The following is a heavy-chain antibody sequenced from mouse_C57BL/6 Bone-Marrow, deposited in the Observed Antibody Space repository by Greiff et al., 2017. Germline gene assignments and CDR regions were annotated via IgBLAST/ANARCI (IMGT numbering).Heavy chain of an antibody. CDR1: GYTFTSYG. Sequence: QVQLQQSGAELARPGASVKLSCKASGYTFTSYGISWVKQRTGQGLEWIGEIYPRSGNTYYNEKFKGKATLTADKSSSTAYMELRSLTSEDSAVYFCAGWLLRYFDVWGTGTTVTVSS. CDR3: AGWLLRYFDV. V-gene: IGHV1-81*01. D-gene: IGHD2-3*01. J-gene: IGHJ1*03. CDR2: IYPRSGNT.